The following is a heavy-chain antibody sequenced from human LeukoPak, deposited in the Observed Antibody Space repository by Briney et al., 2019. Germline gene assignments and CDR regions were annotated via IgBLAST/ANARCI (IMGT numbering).Heavy chain of an antibody. D-gene: IGHD4-17*01. J-gene: IGHJ5*02. Sequence: GASVKVSCKAAGYTFTGYYMHCVRQAPGQGLEWIGWIIPNSGGTNYAQKFQGRVNKTRDTSISTAYMELSRLRSDDTAVYYCARGEDYGDYRDWFDPWGQRNLVTVSS. V-gene: IGHV1-2*02. CDR2: IIPNSGGT. CDR1: GYTFTGYY. CDR3: ARGEDYGDYRDWFDP.